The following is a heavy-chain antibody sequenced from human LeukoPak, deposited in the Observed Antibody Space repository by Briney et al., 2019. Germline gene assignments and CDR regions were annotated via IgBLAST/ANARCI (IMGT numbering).Heavy chain of an antibody. Sequence: MTSETLSLTCTVPGYSISSGYYWGWIRQPPGKGLEWIGSIYHSGSTYYNPSLKSRVTISVDTSKNQFSLKLSSVTAADTAVYYCARRITMVRGVTPFDYWGQGTLVTVSS. CDR3: ARRITMVRGVTPFDY. D-gene: IGHD3-10*01. CDR1: GYSISSGYY. CDR2: IYHSGST. J-gene: IGHJ4*02. V-gene: IGHV4-38-2*02.